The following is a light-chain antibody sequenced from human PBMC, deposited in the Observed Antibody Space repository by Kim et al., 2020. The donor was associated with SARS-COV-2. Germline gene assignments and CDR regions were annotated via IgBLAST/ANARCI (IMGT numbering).Light chain of an antibody. J-gene: IGKJ1*01. Sequence: SASVGDRVTITCRASQSISNWLAWYQQKPGKAPKLLIYKASSLESGVPSRFSGSGSGTEFTLTISSLQPDDFATYYCQQHNNYRTFGQGTKVDIK. CDR2: KAS. V-gene: IGKV1-5*03. CDR3: QQHNNYRT. CDR1: QSISNW.